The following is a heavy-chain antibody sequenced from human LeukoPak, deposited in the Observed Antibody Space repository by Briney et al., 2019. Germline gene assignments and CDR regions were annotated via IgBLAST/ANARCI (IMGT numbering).Heavy chain of an antibody. CDR2: IWYDGSNK. CDR1: GFTFSSYG. V-gene: IGHV3-33*01. Sequence: GGSLRLSCAASGFTFSSYGMHWVRQAPGKGLEWVAVIWYDGSNKYYADPVKGRFTISRDNSKNTLYLQMNSLRAEDTAVYYCARDSAAGAYYYYYYYMDVWGKGTTVTVSS. J-gene: IGHJ6*03. D-gene: IGHD6-13*01. CDR3: ARDSAAGAYYYYYYYMDV.